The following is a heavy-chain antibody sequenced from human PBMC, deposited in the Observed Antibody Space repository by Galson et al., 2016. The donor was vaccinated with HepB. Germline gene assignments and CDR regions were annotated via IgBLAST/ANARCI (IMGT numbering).Heavy chain of an antibody. CDR2: TYYRSKWYN. Sequence: CAISGDSVSSEDAAWNWIRQSPSRGLEWLGRTYYRSKWYNEYAVSVQSRITINPDTSKNQFSLQLNSVTLEDTAVYYCARGVAPWPLGSLGFHMDVWGQGTTVTVSS. V-gene: IGHV6-1*01. D-gene: IGHD1-26*01. J-gene: IGHJ6*02. CDR1: GDSVSSEDAA. CDR3: ARGVAPWPLGSLGFHMDV.